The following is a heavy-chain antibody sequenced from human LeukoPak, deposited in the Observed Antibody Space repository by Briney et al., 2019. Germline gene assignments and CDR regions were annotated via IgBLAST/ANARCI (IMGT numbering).Heavy chain of an antibody. V-gene: IGHV3-21*01. CDR3: ARDQGYDSRGYYYPYHFDC. J-gene: IGHJ4*02. D-gene: IGHD3-22*01. Sequence: GGSLRLSCAASGFTFNTYSMNWVRQAPGKGLEWVSSISSSGTYTYYADSAKGRFTISRDNAKNSLYLQMNSLRAEDTAVYYCARDQGYDSRGYYYPYHFDCWGQGTLVTVSS. CDR2: ISSSGTYT. CDR1: GFTFNTYS.